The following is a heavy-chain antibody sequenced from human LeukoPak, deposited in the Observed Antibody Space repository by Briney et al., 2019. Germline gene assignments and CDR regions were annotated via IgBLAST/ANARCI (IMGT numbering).Heavy chain of an antibody. CDR1: GGSISSYY. J-gene: IGHJ2*01. CDR3: ARHPASNWGSWYFDL. V-gene: IGHV4-59*01. Sequence: SSETLSLTCTVSGGSISSYYWSWIRQPPGKGLEWIGYIYYSGSTNYNPSLKSRVTISVDTSKNQFSLKLSSVTAADTAVYYCARHPASNWGSWYFDLWGRGTLVTVSS. CDR2: IYYSGST. D-gene: IGHD7-27*01.